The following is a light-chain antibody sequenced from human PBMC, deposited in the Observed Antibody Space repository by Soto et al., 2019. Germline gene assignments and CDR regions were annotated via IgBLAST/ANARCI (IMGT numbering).Light chain of an antibody. CDR1: QIISNS. Sequence: IQMTQSPSSLSASVGDTVTITCRASQIISNSLNWYQQKPGKAPNLLIYAASILQCGVPSRFSGSASGTDFTLTISSLQPEDFATYYCQQSYSTPRTFGQGTKVESK. V-gene: IGKV1-39*01. J-gene: IGKJ1*01. CDR3: QQSYSTPRT. CDR2: AAS.